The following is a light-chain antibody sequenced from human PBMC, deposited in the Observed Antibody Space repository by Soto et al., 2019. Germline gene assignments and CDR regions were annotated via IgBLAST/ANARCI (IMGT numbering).Light chain of an antibody. Sequence: EIVLTHDPGTLSLSPGERGALSCRASQRFGSSNLAWYQQKPGQAPRLLIYSTSSRATGIPDRFSGSGSGTDFTLTISRLEPEDFEVYYCQQYGNAPWTFGQGTKVDIK. CDR2: STS. J-gene: IGKJ1*01. V-gene: IGKV3-20*01. CDR3: QQYGNAPWT. CDR1: QRFGSSN.